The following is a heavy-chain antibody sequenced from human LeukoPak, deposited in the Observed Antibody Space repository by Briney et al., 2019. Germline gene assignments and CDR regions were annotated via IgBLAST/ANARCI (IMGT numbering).Heavy chain of an antibody. J-gene: IGHJ6*03. CDR3: ASIAAAPDYYYYYMDV. CDR2: ISSSGSII. Sequence: GGSLRLSCAASGFTFSSYEMNWVRQAPGKGLEWVSYISSSGSIIYYADSVKGRFTISRDNAENSLYLQMNSLRAEDTAVYYCASIAAAPDYYYYYMDVWGEGTTVTVSS. V-gene: IGHV3-48*03. D-gene: IGHD6-13*01. CDR1: GFTFSSYE.